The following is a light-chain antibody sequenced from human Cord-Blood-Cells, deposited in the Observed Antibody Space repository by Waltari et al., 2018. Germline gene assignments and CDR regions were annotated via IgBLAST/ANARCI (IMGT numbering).Light chain of an antibody. CDR1: SSDVGGYNS. CDR2: DVS. J-gene: IGLJ2*01. Sequence: QSALTQPASVSGSPGQSITISCTGTSSDVGGYNSVSLSQQHHGKSPKLMIYDVSNRPSGVSNRFSGSKSGNTASLTISGLQAEDEADYYCSSYTSSSTVVFGGGTKLTVL. V-gene: IGLV2-14*01. CDR3: SSYTSSSTVV.